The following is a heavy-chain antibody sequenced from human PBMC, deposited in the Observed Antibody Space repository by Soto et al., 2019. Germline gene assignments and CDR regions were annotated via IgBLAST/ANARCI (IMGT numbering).Heavy chain of an antibody. J-gene: IGHJ6*02. V-gene: IGHV4-59*01. CDR1: GGSISSYY. CDR3: ARDGYTVTPNYYYGMDV. Sequence: QVQLQESGPGLVKPSETLSLTCTVSGGSISSYYWSWIRQPPGKGLEWIGYIYYNGNTNYNPSLKSRVTISVDTSKNQFSLKLSSVTAADTAVYYCARDGYTVTPNYYYGMDVWAKGPRSPSP. D-gene: IGHD4-4*01. CDR2: IYYNGNT.